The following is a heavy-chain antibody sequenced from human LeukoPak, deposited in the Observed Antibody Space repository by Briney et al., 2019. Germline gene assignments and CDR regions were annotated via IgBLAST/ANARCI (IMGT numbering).Heavy chain of an antibody. V-gene: IGHV4-59*01. J-gene: IGHJ4*02. CDR2: IYYSGST. CDR1: GGSISSYY. Sequence: SETLSLTCTVSGGSISSYYWSWIRQPPGKGLEWIGYIYYSGSTNYNPSLKSRVTISVDTSKYQFSLKLSSVTAADTAVYYCARYGMVRGFVDYWGQGTLVTVSS. CDR3: ARYGMVRGFVDY. D-gene: IGHD3-10*01.